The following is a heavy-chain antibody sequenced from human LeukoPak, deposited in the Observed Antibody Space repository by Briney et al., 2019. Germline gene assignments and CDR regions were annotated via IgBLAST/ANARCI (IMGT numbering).Heavy chain of an antibody. CDR1: GFTVGSNY. CDR2: IYSGGST. Sequence: PGGSLRLSCAASGFTVGSNYMSWVRQAPGKGLEWVSVIYSGGSTYYADSVKGRFTISRDNSKNTLYLQMNSLRAEDTAVYYYARASGGGSYYGSDGSFDYWGQGTLVTVSS. V-gene: IGHV3-66*02. D-gene: IGHD1-26*01. J-gene: IGHJ4*02. CDR3: ARASGGGSYYGSDGSFDY.